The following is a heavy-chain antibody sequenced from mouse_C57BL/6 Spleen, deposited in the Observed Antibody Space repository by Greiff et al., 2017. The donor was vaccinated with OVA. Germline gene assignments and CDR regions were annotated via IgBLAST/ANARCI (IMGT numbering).Heavy chain of an antibody. CDR3: ARSGGNYVDWYFDV. V-gene: IGHV1-53*01. J-gene: IGHJ1*03. D-gene: IGHD2-1*01. CDR2: INPSNGGT. Sequence: QVQLQQSGTELVKPGASVKLSCKASGYTFTSYWMHWVKQRPGQGLEWIGNINPSNGGTNYNEKFKSKATLTVDKSSSTAYMQLSSLTSEDSAVYYCARSGGNYVDWYFDVWGTGTTVTVSS. CDR1: GYTFTSYW.